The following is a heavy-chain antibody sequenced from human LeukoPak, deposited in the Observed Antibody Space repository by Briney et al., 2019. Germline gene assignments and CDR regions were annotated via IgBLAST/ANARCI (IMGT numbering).Heavy chain of an antibody. Sequence: ASVKVSCKASGYTFTGYYMHWVRQAPGQGFEWMGSINPNTGDTNYAQKFQGRVTMTRDTTISAAFMELTRLTSDDTAVYYCASYPSSSPPFDYWGQGTLVTVSS. D-gene: IGHD6-6*01. CDR3: ASYPSSSPPFDY. CDR1: GYTFTGYY. V-gene: IGHV1-2*02. CDR2: INPNTGDT. J-gene: IGHJ4*02.